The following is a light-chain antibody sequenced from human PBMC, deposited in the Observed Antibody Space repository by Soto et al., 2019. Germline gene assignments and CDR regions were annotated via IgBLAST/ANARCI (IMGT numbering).Light chain of an antibody. CDR3: QQHNNFIT. J-gene: IGKJ5*01. CDR2: GAS. V-gene: IGKV3-15*01. Sequence: EIEMTQSPATLSLAPGERVTLSCRASESVSTNLAWYQQKAGQAPRLLIYGASTRATGSPARFSGSGSGTEFTLTISSLQSEDFAVYYCQQHNNFITFGQGTRLEIK. CDR1: ESVSTN.